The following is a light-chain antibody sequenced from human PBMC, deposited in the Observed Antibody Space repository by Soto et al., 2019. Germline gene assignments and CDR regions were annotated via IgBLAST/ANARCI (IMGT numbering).Light chain of an antibody. V-gene: IGKV3-20*01. CDR2: GAS. CDR3: QQYNNWPPYT. CDR1: QSVSSSY. J-gene: IGKJ2*01. Sequence: EIVLTQSPGTLPLSPGERATLSCRASQSVSSSYLAWYQQKPGQAPRLLIYGASSRATGIPDRFSGSGSGTDFTLTISSLQSEDFAVYYCQQYNNWPPYTFGQGTKVDIK.